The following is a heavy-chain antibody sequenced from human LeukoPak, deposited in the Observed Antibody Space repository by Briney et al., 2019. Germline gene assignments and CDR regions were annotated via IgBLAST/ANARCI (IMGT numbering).Heavy chain of an antibody. J-gene: IGHJ4*02. CDR1: GFIFSNYR. V-gene: IGHV3-48*04. Sequence: PGGSLRLSCATSGFIFSNYRMNWVRQAPGKGLEWVSYISSTSDTIYYVDSVKGRFTISRDNAKNSLYLQMNSLRGDDTALYYCAKDRRNDFDYWGQGTLVTVSS. CDR3: AKDRRNDFDY. D-gene: IGHD1-14*01. CDR2: ISSTSDTI.